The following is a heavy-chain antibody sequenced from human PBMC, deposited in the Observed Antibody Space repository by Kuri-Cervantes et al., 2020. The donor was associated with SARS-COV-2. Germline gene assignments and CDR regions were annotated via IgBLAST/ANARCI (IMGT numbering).Heavy chain of an antibody. CDR2: ITDNGGNT. D-gene: IGHD3-22*01. Sequence: GESLKIPCAASGFTFSSYAMGWVRQAPGKGLEWVAAITDNGGNTYYANSVKGRFTISRDNSKNTLYLQINSLTAEDTAIYYCAKDADTTGYFQYYFDYWGQGTLVTVSS. CDR3: AKDADTTGYFQYYFDY. V-gene: IGHV3-23*01. CDR1: GFTFSSYA. J-gene: IGHJ4*02.